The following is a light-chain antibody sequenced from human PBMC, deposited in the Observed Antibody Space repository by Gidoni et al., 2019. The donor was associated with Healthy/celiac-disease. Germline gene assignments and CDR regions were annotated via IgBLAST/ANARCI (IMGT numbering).Light chain of an antibody. CDR3: QQSYSTPHI. J-gene: IGKJ2*01. CDR1: QSLSSY. Sequence: DIQMTQSPSSLSASVGDRVTIAFRASQSLSSYLNWYQQKPGKAPNILIYAASSLQSGVPPRFSGSGSGTDFTLTISSLQPEDFATYYCQQSYSTPHIFGQGTKLEIK. V-gene: IGKV1-39*01. CDR2: AAS.